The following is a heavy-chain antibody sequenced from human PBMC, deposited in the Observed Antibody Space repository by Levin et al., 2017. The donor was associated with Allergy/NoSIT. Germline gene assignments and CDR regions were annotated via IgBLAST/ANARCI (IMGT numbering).Heavy chain of an antibody. CDR1: GFTFRSYW. CDR3: ARDLNGHHCSGGNCFSYNFAFDI. D-gene: IGHD2-15*01. CDR2: IQQDGSEK. J-gene: IGHJ3*02. V-gene: IGHV3-7*04. Sequence: RAGGSLRLSCAASGFTFRSYWMTWVRQAPGKGLEWVANIQQDGSEKYYVDSVKGRFTISRDNAKNSLYLQMHSLRAEDTAVYYCARDLNGHHCSGGNCFSYNFAFDIWGQGTMVTVSS.